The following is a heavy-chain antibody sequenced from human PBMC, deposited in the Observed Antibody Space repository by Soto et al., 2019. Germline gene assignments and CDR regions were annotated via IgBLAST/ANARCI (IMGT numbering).Heavy chain of an antibody. Sequence: ASVKVSCKTSGYTFTGYHIHWVRQAPGQGLEWMGWINPNSGGTNYAQRFQGRVTMTRDTSISTAYMELSRLRSDDTAVYFCARDSGAGSSWSADLDAFNIWVQGTMVTVSS. CDR1: GYTFTGYH. CDR3: ARDSGAGSSWSADLDAFNI. J-gene: IGHJ3*02. V-gene: IGHV1-2*02. CDR2: INPNSGGT. D-gene: IGHD6-13*01.